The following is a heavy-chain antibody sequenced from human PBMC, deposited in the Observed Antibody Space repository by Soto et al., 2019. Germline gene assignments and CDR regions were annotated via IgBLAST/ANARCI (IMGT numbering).Heavy chain of an antibody. V-gene: IGHV3-21*01. CDR2: ISSSSSYI. CDR3: ARDRVSMVRGVIVYYYGMDV. D-gene: IGHD3-10*01. CDR1: GFTFSSYS. J-gene: IGHJ6*02. Sequence: GGSLRLSCAASGFTFSSYSMNWVRQAPGKGLEWVSSISSSSSYIYYADSVKGRFTISRDNAKNSLYLQMNSLRAEDTAVYYCARDRVSMVRGVIVYYYGMDVWGQGTTVTVSS.